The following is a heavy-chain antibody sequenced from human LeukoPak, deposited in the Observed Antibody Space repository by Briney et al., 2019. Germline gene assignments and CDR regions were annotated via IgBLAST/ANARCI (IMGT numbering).Heavy chain of an antibody. CDR1: GGSISSSSYY. CDR3: ASLFSTYYYYYMDV. CDR2: IYYSGST. J-gene: IGHJ6*03. Sequence: SETLSLTCTVSGGSISSSSYYWGWIRQPPGKGLEWIGSIYYSGSTYYNPSLKSRVTISVDTSKNQFSLKLSSVTAADTAVYYCASLFSTYYYYYMDVWGKGTTVTVSS. V-gene: IGHV4-39*07.